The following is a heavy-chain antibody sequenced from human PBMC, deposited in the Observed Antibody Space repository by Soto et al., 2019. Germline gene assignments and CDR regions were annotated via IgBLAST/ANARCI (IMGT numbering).Heavy chain of an antibody. Sequence: PSETLSLTCTVSGGSISSYYWSWIRQPPGKGLEWIGYIYYSGSTNYNPSLKSRVTISVDTSKNQFSLKLSSVTAADTAVYYCARYGYRGGPDWFDLWGQGNLVTVSS. J-gene: IGHJ5*02. V-gene: IGHV4-59*08. CDR1: GGSISSYY. CDR2: IYYSGST. CDR3: ARYGYRGGPDWFDL. D-gene: IGHD6-25*01.